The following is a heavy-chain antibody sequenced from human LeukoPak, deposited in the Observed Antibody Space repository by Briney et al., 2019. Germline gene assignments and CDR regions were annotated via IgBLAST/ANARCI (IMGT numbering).Heavy chain of an antibody. CDR2: IYYSGST. Sequence: TSETLSPTCTVSGGSISSSSYYWGWIRQPPGKGLEWIGSIYYSGSTYYNPSLKSRVTISVDTSKNQFSLKLSSVTAADTAVYYCARQSSYSGSYYDYWGQGTLVTVSS. CDR1: GGSISSSSYY. J-gene: IGHJ4*02. CDR3: ARQSSYSGSYYDY. D-gene: IGHD1-26*01. V-gene: IGHV4-39*01.